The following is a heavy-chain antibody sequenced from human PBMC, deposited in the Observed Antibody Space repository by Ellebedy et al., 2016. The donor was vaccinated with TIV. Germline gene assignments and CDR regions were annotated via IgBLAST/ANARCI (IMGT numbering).Heavy chain of an antibody. CDR3: AKGGGLDN. Sequence: GESLKISCVASGFTFSSHAMSWVRQAPGKGLKWVSGISGRGTGTFYADSVMGRFTISSDNSKNTVYLQMNSLTEEDTAIYYCAKGGGLDNWGQGSPVTVSS. CDR2: ISGRGTGT. J-gene: IGHJ4*02. CDR1: GFTFSSHA. V-gene: IGHV3-23*01. D-gene: IGHD3-16*01.